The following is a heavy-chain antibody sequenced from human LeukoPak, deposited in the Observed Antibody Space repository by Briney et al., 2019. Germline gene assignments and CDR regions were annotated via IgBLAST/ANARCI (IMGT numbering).Heavy chain of an antibody. D-gene: IGHD6-13*01. CDR2: INHSGST. CDR1: GGSFSGYY. J-gene: IGHJ4*02. CDR3: ARFSSSWYGPSDY. V-gene: IGHV4-34*01. Sequence: SETLSLTCAVYGGSFSGYYWSWIRQPPGKGLEWIGEINHSGSTNYNPSLKSLVTISVDTSKNQFSLKLSSVTAADTAVYYCARFSSSWYGPSDYWGQGALVTVSS.